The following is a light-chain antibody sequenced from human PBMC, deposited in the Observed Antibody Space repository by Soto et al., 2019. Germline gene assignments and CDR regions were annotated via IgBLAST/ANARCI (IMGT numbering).Light chain of an antibody. CDR2: AAS. CDR1: QAISTC. V-gene: IGKV1D-8*01. J-gene: IGKJ1*01. CDR3: QQYCTFPRT. Sequence: VIWMTQSPSLLSASTGDRVTISCRMSQAISTCLAWYQQKPGKAPELLIYAASTLQSGVPSRFSGSGSGTDFTLTISCLQSEDFATYYCQQYCTFPRTFGQGTKVEIK.